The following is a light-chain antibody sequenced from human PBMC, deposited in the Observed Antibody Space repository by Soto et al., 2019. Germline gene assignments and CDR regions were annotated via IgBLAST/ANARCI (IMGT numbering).Light chain of an antibody. J-gene: IGLJ3*02. CDR2: AVN. V-gene: IGLV2-11*01. Sequence: QPVLTQPRSVSGSPGQSVTISCTGTSSDVGDYNYVSWYQQHPGKAPKLLIYAVNMRPSGVPDRFSGSKSGNTASLTISGLHAEDEADYSCCSYAGSYTLVFGGRTKLTVL. CDR3: CSYAGSYTLV. CDR1: SSDVGDYNY.